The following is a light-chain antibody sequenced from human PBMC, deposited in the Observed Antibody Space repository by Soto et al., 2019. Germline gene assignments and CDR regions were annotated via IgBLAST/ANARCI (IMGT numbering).Light chain of an antibody. V-gene: IGLV3-9*01. Sequence: SYELTQPLSVSVAMGQTARITCGGNNIGSKNVHWYQQKPGQAPVLVIYRDSKGPSGIPARFSGSNSGNTATLTIRRAQAGDEAEYYCQVCDSSTARLFGGGTKLTVL. CDR1: NIGSKN. J-gene: IGLJ3*02. CDR2: RDS. CDR3: QVCDSSTARL.